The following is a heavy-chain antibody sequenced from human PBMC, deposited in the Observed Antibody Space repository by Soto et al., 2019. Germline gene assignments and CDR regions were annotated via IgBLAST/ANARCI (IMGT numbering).Heavy chain of an antibody. J-gene: IGHJ4*02. CDR3: ARDPGRAWSARIFDF. D-gene: IGHD6-19*01. CDR1: GFTFSDHA. V-gene: IGHV3-23*01. CDR2: ISDSVHGA. Sequence: GGSLRLSCEASGFTFSDHAMSWVRRAPGKGLEWVAAISDSVHGAVYADSVKGRFTISRDNSKNTLYLQMNSLRGEDTGVYYCARDPGRAWSARIFDFWGQGTVVTVS.